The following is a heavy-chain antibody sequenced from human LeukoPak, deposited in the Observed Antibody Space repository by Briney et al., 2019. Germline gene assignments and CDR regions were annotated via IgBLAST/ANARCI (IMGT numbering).Heavy chain of an antibody. J-gene: IGHJ4*02. CDR3: ARDFCSSTSCPV. D-gene: IGHD2-2*01. CDR1: GGSISSSSYY. Sequence: SETLSLTCTVSGGSISSSSYYWGWIRQPPGKGLEWIGSIYYSGSTNYNPSLKSRVTISVDTSKNQFSLKLSSVTAADTAVYYCARDFCSSTSCPVWGQGTLVTVSS. CDR2: IYYSGST. V-gene: IGHV4-39*07.